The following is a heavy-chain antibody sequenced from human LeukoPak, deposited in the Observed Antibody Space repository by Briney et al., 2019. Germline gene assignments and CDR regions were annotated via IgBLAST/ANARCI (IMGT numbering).Heavy chain of an antibody. CDR3: ASVFSPETWASGSLRDY. CDR2: IHPDGETT. Sequence: ASVKVSCKTSGYAITSHFMHWVRQAPGQGLEWVGTIHPDGETTTYGQKFQGRVTMTCDTSTSTVYMDLSSLRSEDTAVYYCASVFSPETWASGSLRDYWGQGTLVTVSS. J-gene: IGHJ4*02. CDR1: GYAITSHF. V-gene: IGHV1-46*01. D-gene: IGHD3-10*01.